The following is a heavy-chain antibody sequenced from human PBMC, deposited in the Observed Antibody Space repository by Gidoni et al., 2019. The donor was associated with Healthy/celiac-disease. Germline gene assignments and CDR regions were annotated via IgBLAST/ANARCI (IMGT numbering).Heavy chain of an antibody. CDR1: GFTFSNAW. V-gene: IGHV3-15*01. Sequence: EVQLVESGGGLVKPGGSLRLSCADSGFTFSNAWISWVRQAPGKGLEWVGRIKSKTDGGTTDYAAPVKGRFTISRDDSKNTLYLQMNSLKTEDTAVYYCTTASFVGATWGDAFDIWGQGTMVTVSS. CDR3: TTASFVGATWGDAFDI. D-gene: IGHD1-26*01. J-gene: IGHJ3*02. CDR2: IKSKTDGGTT.